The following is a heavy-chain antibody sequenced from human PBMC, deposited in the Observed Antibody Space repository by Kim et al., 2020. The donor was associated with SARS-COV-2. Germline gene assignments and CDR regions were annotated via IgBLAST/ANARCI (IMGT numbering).Heavy chain of an antibody. V-gene: IGHV1-58*01. CDR1: GFTFTSSA. Sequence: SVKVSCKASGFTFTSSAVQWVRQARGQRLEWIGWIVVGSGNTNYAQKFQERVTITRDMSTSTAYMELSSLRSEDTAVYYCAAVNHGYSGYSEPHFDYWGQGTLVTVSS. D-gene: IGHD5-12*01. J-gene: IGHJ4*02. CDR3: AAVNHGYSGYSEPHFDY. CDR2: IVVGSGNT.